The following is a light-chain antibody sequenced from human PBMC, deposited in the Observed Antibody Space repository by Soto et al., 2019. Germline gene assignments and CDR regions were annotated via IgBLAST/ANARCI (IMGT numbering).Light chain of an antibody. V-gene: IGKV1-5*03. J-gene: IGKJ1*01. CDR2: KAS. CDR3: QQYNSYSEA. Sequence: DIQMTQSPSTLSASVGDRVTITCRASQGISSYLAWYQQKPGKAPKLLIYKASSLESGVPSRFSGSGSGTEFTLTISSLQPDDFATYYCQQYNSYSEAFGQGTKVDIK. CDR1: QGISSY.